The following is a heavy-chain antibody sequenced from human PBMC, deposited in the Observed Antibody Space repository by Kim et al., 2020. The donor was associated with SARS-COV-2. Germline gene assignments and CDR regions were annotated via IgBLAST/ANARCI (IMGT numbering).Heavy chain of an antibody. Sequence: YNPSFQGHVTISADKSISTAYLQWSRLKASDSALYYCARQFDIGVVISDYWGQGTLVTVSS. V-gene: IGHV5-10-1*01. D-gene: IGHD3-3*01. CDR3: ARQFDIGVVISDY. J-gene: IGHJ4*02.